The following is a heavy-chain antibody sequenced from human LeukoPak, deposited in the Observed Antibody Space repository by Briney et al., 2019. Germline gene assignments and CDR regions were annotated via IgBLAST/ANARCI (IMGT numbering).Heavy chain of an antibody. D-gene: IGHD3-10*01. J-gene: IGHJ5*02. CDR2: INHSGST. Sequence: SETLSLTCAVYGGSFSGYYRSWIRQPPGKGLEWIGEINHSGSTNYNPSLKSRVTISVDTSKNQFSLKLSSVTAADTAVYYCARGRLYGSAPIGDAWGQGTLVTVSS. CDR3: ARGRLYGSAPIGDA. CDR1: GGSFSGYY. V-gene: IGHV4-34*01.